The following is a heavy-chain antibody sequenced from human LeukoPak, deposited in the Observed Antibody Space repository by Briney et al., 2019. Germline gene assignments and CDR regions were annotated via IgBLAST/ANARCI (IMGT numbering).Heavy chain of an antibody. CDR1: GGTFSSYA. CDR3: ARAPRGYSSYFDY. V-gene: IGHV1-69*01. J-gene: IGHJ4*02. CDR2: IIPIFGTA. Sequence: SVKVSCKASGGTFSSYAISWVRQAPGQGLEWMGGIIPIFGTANYAQEFQGRVTITADESTSTAYMELSSLRSEDTAVYYCARAPRGYSSYFDYWGQGTLVTVSS. D-gene: IGHD5-18*01.